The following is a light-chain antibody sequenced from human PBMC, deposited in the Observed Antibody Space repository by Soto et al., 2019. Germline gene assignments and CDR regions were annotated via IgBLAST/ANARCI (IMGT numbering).Light chain of an antibody. CDR3: QQYDDLPLT. V-gene: IGKV1-33*01. J-gene: IGKJ4*01. Sequence: DIQLTQSPSSRSASAGERVTITCQASQDISNYLNWYQQKPGKAPKLLIYDASNLQTGVPSRFSAYRSETDFTFTISSLQPEDIATYYCQQYDDLPLTFGGGTKVDIK. CDR2: DAS. CDR1: QDISNY.